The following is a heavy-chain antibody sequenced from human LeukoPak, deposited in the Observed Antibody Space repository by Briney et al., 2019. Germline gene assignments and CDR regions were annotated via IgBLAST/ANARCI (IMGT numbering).Heavy chain of an antibody. CDR1: GGSISSGGYY. CDR2: IYYSGST. D-gene: IGHD6-6*01. V-gene: IGHV4-31*03. CDR3: ARDRWSSSPYYYYGMDV. J-gene: IGHJ6*02. Sequence: PSETLSLTCTVSGGSISSGGYYWSWTRQHPGKGLEWIGYIYYSGSTYYNPSLKSRVTISVDTSKNQFSLKLSSVTAADTAVYYCARDRWSSSPYYYYGMDVWGQGTTVTVSS.